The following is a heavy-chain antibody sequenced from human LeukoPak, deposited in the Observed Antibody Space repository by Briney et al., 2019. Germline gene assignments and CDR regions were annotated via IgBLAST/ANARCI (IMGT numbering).Heavy chain of an antibody. V-gene: IGHV1-69*05. Sequence: SVKVSCRASGGTFSSYAISWVRQAPGQGLEWMGRIIPIFVTANYAQKFQGRVTITTDESTSTAYMELSSLRSEDTAVYSCARVGDYDFWSGYGEFDYWGQGTLVTVSS. D-gene: IGHD3-3*01. CDR3: ARVGDYDFWSGYGEFDY. J-gene: IGHJ4*02. CDR1: GGTFSSYA. CDR2: IIPIFVTA.